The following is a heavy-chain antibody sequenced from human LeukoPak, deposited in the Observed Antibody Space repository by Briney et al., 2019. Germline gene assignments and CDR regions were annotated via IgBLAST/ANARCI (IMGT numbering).Heavy chain of an antibody. J-gene: IGHJ4*02. V-gene: IGHV1-2*02. Sequence: GASVKVSCKASGYTFTDHYMHWVRQAPGQGLEWVGWINPNSGGTNYAQKFQGRVTMTRDTSINTAYMEVSRLRSDDTAVYYYASIGGTSLEYWGQGTLVTVSS. D-gene: IGHD4-23*01. CDR1: GYTFTDHY. CDR3: ASIGGTSLEY. CDR2: INPNSGGT.